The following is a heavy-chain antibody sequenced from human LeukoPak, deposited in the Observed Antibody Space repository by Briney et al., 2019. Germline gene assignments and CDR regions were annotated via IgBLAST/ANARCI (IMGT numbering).Heavy chain of an antibody. D-gene: IGHD2-15*01. V-gene: IGHV1-46*01. J-gene: IGHJ4*02. CDR1: GYTFTSYY. Sequence: ASVKVSCKASGYTFTSYYMHWVRQAPGQGLEWMGIINPSGGSTSYAQKFQGRVTMTTDTPTSTVCMELSGLRSEDTAVYYCARGVHVGVLAAPDYWGQGTLVTVSS. CDR2: INPSGGST. CDR3: ARGVHVGVLAAPDY.